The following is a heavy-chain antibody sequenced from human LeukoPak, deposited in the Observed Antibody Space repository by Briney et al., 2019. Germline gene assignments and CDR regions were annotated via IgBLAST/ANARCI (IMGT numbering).Heavy chain of an antibody. V-gene: IGHV4-39*01. CDR1: GGSISSRSYY. Sequence: SETMSLTCTVSGGSISSRSYYWGWIRQPPRKGLEWIGSIYYSGSTYYNPSLKSRVTISVDTSKNQFSLKLSSVTSADTAVYYCARQTSRGFILTGYYFDYWGQGTLVTVSS. D-gene: IGHD3-9*01. CDR2: IYYSGST. CDR3: ARQTSRGFILTGYYFDY. J-gene: IGHJ4*02.